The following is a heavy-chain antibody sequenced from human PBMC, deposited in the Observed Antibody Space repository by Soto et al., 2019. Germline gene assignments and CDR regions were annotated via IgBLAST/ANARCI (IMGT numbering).Heavy chain of an antibody. Sequence: QVQLQESGPGLVKPSQTLSLTCTVSGGSISSGGYYWSWIRQHPEKGLEWIGYIYYSGSTYYNPSLKSRVTISVDTSKNQFSLKLSSVTAADTAVYYCARDLDCSGGSCYEARAFDIWGQGTMVTVSS. CDR2: IYYSGST. D-gene: IGHD2-15*01. J-gene: IGHJ3*02. V-gene: IGHV4-31*03. CDR3: ARDLDCSGGSCYEARAFDI. CDR1: GGSISSGGYY.